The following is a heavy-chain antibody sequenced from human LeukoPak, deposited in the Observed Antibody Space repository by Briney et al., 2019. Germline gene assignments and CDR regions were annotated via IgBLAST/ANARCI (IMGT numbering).Heavy chain of an antibody. D-gene: IGHD2-15*01. CDR3: AKERTPFRWPPTSGFDP. CDR2: IRDDGSNK. CDR1: GFTFSSYG. Sequence: PGGSLRLSCAASGFTFSSYGMHWVRQAPGKGLEWVAFIRDDGSNKYYADSVKGRFTISRDNSKHTLYLQMNSLRAEDTAVYYCAKERTPFRWPPTSGFDPWGQGTLVTVSS. V-gene: IGHV3-30*02. J-gene: IGHJ5*02.